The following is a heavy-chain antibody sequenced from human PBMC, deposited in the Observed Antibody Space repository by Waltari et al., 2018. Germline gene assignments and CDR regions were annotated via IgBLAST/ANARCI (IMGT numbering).Heavy chain of an antibody. Sequence: QVQLQQWGAGRLKPSETLSLTCAVYGGSFSGYYWSWIRQPPGKGLEWIGEINHSGSTNYNPSLKSRFTISVDTSKNQFSLKLSSVTAADTAVYYCARAWISLILGATSAFDIWGQGTMVTVS. CDR1: GGSFSGYY. J-gene: IGHJ3*02. V-gene: IGHV4-34*01. D-gene: IGHD1-26*01. CDR2: INHSGST. CDR3: ARAWISLILGATSAFDI.